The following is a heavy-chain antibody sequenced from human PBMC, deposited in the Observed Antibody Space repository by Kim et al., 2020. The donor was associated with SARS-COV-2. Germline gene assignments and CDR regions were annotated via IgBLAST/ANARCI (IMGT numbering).Heavy chain of an antibody. CDR2: IGTTGDT. J-gene: IGHJ6*02. Sequence: GGSLRLSCAASGFDFSPYGMYWVRQATGKGLEWVSAIGTTGDTYYSDSVKGQFTISRESAENSMYLQMNSLTVGDTAVYYCARALTSGYDYLSETYYGMDFWGPGTTVTVS. D-gene: IGHD5-12*01. CDR3: ARALTSGYDYLSETYYGMDF. CDR1: GFDFSPYG. V-gene: IGHV3-13*01.